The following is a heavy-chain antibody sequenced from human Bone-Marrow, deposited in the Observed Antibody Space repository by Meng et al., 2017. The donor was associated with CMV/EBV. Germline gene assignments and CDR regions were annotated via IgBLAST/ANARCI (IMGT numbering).Heavy chain of an antibody. Sequence: GESLKISCAASGFTFSSYAMSWVRQAPGKGLEWVSAISGSGGSTYYADSVKGRFTISRDNSKNTLYLQMNSLRAEDTAVYYCARAGSLLWFGESLGYWGQGTLVTVSS. D-gene: IGHD3-10*01. V-gene: IGHV3-23*01. CDR3: ARAGSLLWFGESLGY. J-gene: IGHJ4*02. CDR2: ISGSGGST. CDR1: GFTFSSYA.